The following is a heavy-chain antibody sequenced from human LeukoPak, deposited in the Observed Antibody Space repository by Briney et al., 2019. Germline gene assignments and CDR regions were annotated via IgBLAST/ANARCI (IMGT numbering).Heavy chain of an antibody. CDR2: IYYSGST. J-gene: IGHJ4*02. D-gene: IGHD2-2*01. CDR1: GGSISSSIYY. V-gene: IGHV4-39*01. Sequence: SETLSLTRTVSGGSISSSIYYWGWIRQPPGKGLEWIGSIYYSGSTYYNPSLKSRVTISVDTSKNQFSLKLSSVTAADTAVYYCARQLGYCSSTSCYADKVDYWGQRTLVTVSS. CDR3: ARQLGYCSSTSCYADKVDY.